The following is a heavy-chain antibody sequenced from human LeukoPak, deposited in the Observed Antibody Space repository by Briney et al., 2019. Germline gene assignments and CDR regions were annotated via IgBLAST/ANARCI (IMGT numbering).Heavy chain of an antibody. Sequence: SETLSLTCTVSGDSINGYHWSWIRQPPGKALEWIGYIYYIGSTNYNPSLKSRITMSVDTSKNQFSLKLSSVTAADTAVYYCARQGDYYDSSGYYYFDYWGQGTLVTVSS. D-gene: IGHD3-22*01. CDR2: IYYIGST. CDR1: GDSINGYH. J-gene: IGHJ4*02. CDR3: ARQGDYYDSSGYYYFDY. V-gene: IGHV4-59*08.